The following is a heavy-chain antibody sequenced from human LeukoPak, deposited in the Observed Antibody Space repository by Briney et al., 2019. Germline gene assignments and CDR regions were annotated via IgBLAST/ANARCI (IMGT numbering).Heavy chain of an antibody. D-gene: IGHD1-26*01. CDR3: ARHSVGIGSSMDV. CDR1: GYRFTNHW. Sequence: GESLKISCKASGYRFTNHWIGWVRQMPGKGLEWMGIIYPGDSKTQYSPSFKGQITISADKSINTAYLQWGSLEASDTAMYYCARHSVGIGSSMDVWGKGTTVTVSS. V-gene: IGHV5-51*01. J-gene: IGHJ6*04. CDR2: IYPGDSKT.